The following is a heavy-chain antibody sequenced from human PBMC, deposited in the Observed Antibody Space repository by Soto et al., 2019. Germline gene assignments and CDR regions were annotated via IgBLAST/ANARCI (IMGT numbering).Heavy chain of an antibody. CDR2: TIPIFGAA. V-gene: IGHV1-69*12. CDR1: GGTFSSYT. J-gene: IGHJ1*01. CDR3: ASRLEYFHH. Sequence: QVQLVQSGAEVKKPGSSVKVSCNASGGTFSSYTISWVRQAPGQGLEWMGGTIPIFGAANYAQKLQGRVTITADESTTTAYMELSSLRSGDTAVYYCASRLEYFHHWGQGTLVTVSS. D-gene: IGHD3-16*01.